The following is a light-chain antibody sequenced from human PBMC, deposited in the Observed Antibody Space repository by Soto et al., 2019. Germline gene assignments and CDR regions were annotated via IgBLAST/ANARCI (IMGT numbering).Light chain of an antibody. CDR2: GAS. Sequence: EIVMTQSPATLSVSPGEGATVCCRASQSVSSNLAWYQQKPGQAPRLLFYGASTRATGIPARFSGSGSGTEFTLTISSLQSEDFAVYYCQHYNNWPITFGQGTLLENK. CDR1: QSVSSN. J-gene: IGKJ5*01. CDR3: QHYNNWPIT. V-gene: IGKV3-15*01.